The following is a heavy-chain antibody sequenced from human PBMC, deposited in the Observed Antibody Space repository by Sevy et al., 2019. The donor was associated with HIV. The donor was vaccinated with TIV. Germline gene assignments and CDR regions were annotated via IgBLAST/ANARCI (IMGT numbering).Heavy chain of an antibody. V-gene: IGHV1-8*01. CDR1: GYTFTSYD. D-gene: IGHD2-2*01. CDR3: ARFLSTSYYYYYAMDV. CDR2: MNPNSGNT. Sequence: ASVKVSCRASGYTFTSYDINWVRQATGQGLEWMGWMNPNSGNTGDAQKFQGRVTMTRNTSISTAYMELRSLRSEDTAVYYCARFLSTSYYYYYAMDVWRQGTTVTVSS. J-gene: IGHJ6*02.